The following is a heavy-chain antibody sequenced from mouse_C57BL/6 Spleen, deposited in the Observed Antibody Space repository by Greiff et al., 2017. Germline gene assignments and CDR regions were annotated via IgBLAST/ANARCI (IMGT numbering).Heavy chain of an antibody. J-gene: IGHJ2*01. D-gene: IGHD2-2*01. CDR1: GYTFTSYW. CDR2: IHPNSGST. V-gene: IGHV1-64*01. Sequence: VQRVESGAELVKPGASVKLSCKASGYTFTSYWMHWVKQRPGQGLEWIGMIHPNSGSTNYNEKFKSKATLTVDKSSSTAYMQRSSLTSEDSAVYYCARQGYDGRGYFDYWGQGTTLTVSS. CDR3: ARQGYDGRGYFDY.